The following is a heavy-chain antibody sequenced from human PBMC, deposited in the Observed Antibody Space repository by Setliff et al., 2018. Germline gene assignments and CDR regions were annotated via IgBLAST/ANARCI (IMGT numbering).Heavy chain of an antibody. J-gene: IGHJ4*02. CDR2: IKQDGSEK. V-gene: IGHV3-7*01. CDR3: ARDPAGIVGANPSL. CDR1: GFTFSSYW. Sequence: GGSLRLSCAASGFTFSSYWMSWVRQAPGKGLEWVANIKQDGSEKYYVDSVKGRFTISRDSAKNSLDLQMDSLRGEDTAVYYCARDPAGIVGANPSLWGQGTLVTVS. D-gene: IGHD1-26*01.